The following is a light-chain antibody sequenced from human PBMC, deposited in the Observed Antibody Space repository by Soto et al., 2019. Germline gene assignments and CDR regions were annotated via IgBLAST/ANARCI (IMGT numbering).Light chain of an antibody. CDR3: SSYTTGGSYV. J-gene: IGLJ1*01. CDR1: SSDVGGYNS. CDR2: DVS. V-gene: IGLV2-14*01. Sequence: QSVLTQPASVSGSPGLSIAISCTGTSSDVGGYNSVSWYQQHPGKAPKLMIYDVSNRPSGVSNRFSGSKSGNTASLTISGLQAEDEGDYYCSSYTTGGSYVFGTGTKPTVL.